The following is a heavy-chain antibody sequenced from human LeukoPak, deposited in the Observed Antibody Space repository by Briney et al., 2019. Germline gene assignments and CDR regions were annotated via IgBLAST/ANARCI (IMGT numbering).Heavy chain of an antibody. D-gene: IGHD6-13*01. CDR2: IYHSGST. Sequence: SETLSLTCTVSGYSISSGYYWGWIRQPPGKGLEWIGSIYHSGSTYYNPSLKSRVTISVDTSKNQFSLKLSSVTAADTAVYYCARAFIAAAGTLSNWFDPWGQGTLVTVSS. CDR3: ARAFIAAAGTLSNWFDP. J-gene: IGHJ5*02. V-gene: IGHV4-38-2*02. CDR1: GYSISSGYY.